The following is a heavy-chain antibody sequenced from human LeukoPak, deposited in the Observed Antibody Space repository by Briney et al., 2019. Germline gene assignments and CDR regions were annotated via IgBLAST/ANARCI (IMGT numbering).Heavy chain of an antibody. J-gene: IGHJ6*02. Sequence: GGSLRLSCVTSGFTFSSYWMTWVRQAPGKGLEWVANINQDGHERNYVDSVKGRFTMSRDNPKNSVYLQMNSLRAEDTAVYFCVGDMDVWAQGTTVTVS. V-gene: IGHV3-7*05. CDR3: VGDMDV. CDR2: INQDGHER. CDR1: GFTFSSYW.